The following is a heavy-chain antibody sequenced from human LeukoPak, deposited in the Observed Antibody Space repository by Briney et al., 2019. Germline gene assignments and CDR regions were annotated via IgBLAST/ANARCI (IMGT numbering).Heavy chain of an antibody. Sequence: ASVKVSCKASGYTFTGYYMHWVRQAPGQGLEWMGRINPNSGGTNYAQKFQGRVTMTRDTSISTAYMELSRLRSDDTAVYYCGREPEAGWFDPWGQGTLVTVSS. D-gene: IGHD1-14*01. CDR3: GREPEAGWFDP. CDR1: GYTFTGYY. J-gene: IGHJ5*02. CDR2: INPNSGGT. V-gene: IGHV1-2*06.